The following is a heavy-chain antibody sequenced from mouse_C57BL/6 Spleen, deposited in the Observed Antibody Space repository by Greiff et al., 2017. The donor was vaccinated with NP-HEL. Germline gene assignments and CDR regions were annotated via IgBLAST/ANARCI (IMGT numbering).Heavy chain of an antibody. CDR3: ARRPYYYAMDY. V-gene: IGHV1-26*01. J-gene: IGHJ4*01. CDR2: INPNNGGT. Sequence: EVQLQQSGPELVKPGASVKISCKASGYTFTDYYMNWVKQSHGKSLEWIGDINPNNGGTSYNQKFKGKATLTVDKSSSIAYMELRSLTSEDSAVYYCARRPYYYAMDYWGQGTSVTVSS. CDR1: GYTFTDYY.